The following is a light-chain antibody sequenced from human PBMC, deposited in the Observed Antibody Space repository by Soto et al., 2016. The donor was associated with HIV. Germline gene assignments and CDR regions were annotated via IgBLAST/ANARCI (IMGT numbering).Light chain of an antibody. J-gene: IGKJ1*01. Sequence: DIQMTQFPSTLSASIGDRVTITCRASQSVSVWLAWYQQKPGKAPNLLIFKTSTLEVGVPSRFSGSGSGTDFTLTLSSVQPDDVGTYYCQQYNTVPWTFGPR. CDR3: QQYNTVPWT. CDR1: QSVSVW. V-gene: IGKV1-5*03. CDR2: KTS.